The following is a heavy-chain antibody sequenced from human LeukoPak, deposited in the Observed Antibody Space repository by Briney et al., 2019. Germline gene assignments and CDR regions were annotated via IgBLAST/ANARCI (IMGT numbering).Heavy chain of an antibody. CDR2: IDWDDDK. V-gene: IGHV2-70*04. Sequence: SGPTLVNPTQTLTLTCTFSGFSLSTSGMRVNWIRQPPGKALEWLARIDWDDDKFYSTSLKTRLTISKDTSKNQVVLTMTNMDPVDTGTYYCARMMIDSSGLFDYWGQGTLVTVSS. CDR3: ARMMIDSSGLFDY. CDR1: GFSLSTSGMR. D-gene: IGHD3-22*01. J-gene: IGHJ4*02.